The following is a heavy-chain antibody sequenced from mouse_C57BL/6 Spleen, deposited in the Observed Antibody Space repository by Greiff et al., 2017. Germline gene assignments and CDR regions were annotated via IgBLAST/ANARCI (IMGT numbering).Heavy chain of an antibody. CDR2: ISSGRSTI. Sequence: EVPVVESGGGLVKPAGSLKLSFAASGFTFRDYGLRLFRQAPATGLVWVAYISSGRSTIYYADTVQGRFSISRDTAKNPLFLLMTSLRSDDTAMYYFSRDDYDWYCDVWGTGTTVTVSS. CDR3: SRDDYDWYCDV. V-gene: IGHV5-17*01. CDR1: GFTFRDYG. J-gene: IGHJ1*03. D-gene: IGHD2-4*01.